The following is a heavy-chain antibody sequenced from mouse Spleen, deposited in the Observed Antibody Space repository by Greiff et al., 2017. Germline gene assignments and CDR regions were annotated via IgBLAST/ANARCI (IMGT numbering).Heavy chain of an antibody. V-gene: IGHV1-12*01. CDR1: GYTFTSYN. CDR3: ARRDGSSYDWYFDV. CDR2: IYPGNGDT. Sequence: QVQLQQSGAELVRPGASVKMSCKASGYTFTSYNMHWVKQTPRQGLEWIGAIYPGNGDTSYNQKFKGKATLTVDKSSSTAYMQLSSLTSEDSAVYFGARRDGSSYDWYFDVWGAGTTVTVSS. D-gene: IGHD1-1*01. J-gene: IGHJ1*01.